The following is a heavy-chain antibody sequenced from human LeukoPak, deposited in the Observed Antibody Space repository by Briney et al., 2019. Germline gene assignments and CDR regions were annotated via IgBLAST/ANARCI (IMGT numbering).Heavy chain of an antibody. Sequence: GESLKISCKGSGYSFTSYWIGWVRQMPGKGLEWMGIIYPGDSDARYSPSFQGQVTISADKSISTAYVQWSSLKASGTAMYYCARPATVVTPWYFDLWGRGTLVTVSS. J-gene: IGHJ2*01. CDR3: ARPATVVTPWYFDL. CDR2: IYPGDSDA. V-gene: IGHV5-51*01. D-gene: IGHD4-23*01. CDR1: GYSFTSYW.